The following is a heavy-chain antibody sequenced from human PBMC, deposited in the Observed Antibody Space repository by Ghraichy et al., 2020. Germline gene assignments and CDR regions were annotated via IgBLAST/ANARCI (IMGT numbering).Heavy chain of an antibody. CDR2: IWYDGSNK. V-gene: IGHV3-33*01. Sequence: GGSLRLSCAASGFTFSSYGMHWVRQAPGKGLEWVAVIWYDGSNKYYADSVKGRFTISRDNSKNTLYLQMNSLRAEDTAVYYCARDLAYSSSWRTFDYWGQGTLVTVSS. D-gene: IGHD6-13*01. J-gene: IGHJ4*02. CDR3: ARDLAYSSSWRTFDY. CDR1: GFTFSSYG.